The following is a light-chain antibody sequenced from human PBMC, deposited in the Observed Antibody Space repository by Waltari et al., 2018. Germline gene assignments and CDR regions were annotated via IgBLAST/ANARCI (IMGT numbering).Light chain of an antibody. Sequence: SSELTQDPAVSVALGQTVRITCQGDSLRSYYASWYQQSQVQAPILIPYGQNNRPSGIPDRFSGSTSGNTASLTITGTQAEDEADYFCHSRDTTSTRVFGGGTRLTV. CDR1: SLRSYY. V-gene: IGLV3-19*01. J-gene: IGLJ3*02. CDR3: HSRDTTSTRV. CDR2: GQN.